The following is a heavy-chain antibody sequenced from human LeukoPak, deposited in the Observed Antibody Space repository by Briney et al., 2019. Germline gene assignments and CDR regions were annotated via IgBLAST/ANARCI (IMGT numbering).Heavy chain of an antibody. J-gene: IGHJ3*02. V-gene: IGHV5-51*01. CDR2: IYPGDSDT. Sequence: GESLKISCKGSGYSFTSHWIGWVRQMPGKGLEWMGIIYPGDSDTRYSPSFQGQVTISADKSISTAYLQWSSLKASDTAMYYCAKVVPAAIPPDGAFDIWGQGTMVTVSS. CDR3: AKVVPAAIPPDGAFDI. CDR1: GYSFTSHW. D-gene: IGHD2-2*02.